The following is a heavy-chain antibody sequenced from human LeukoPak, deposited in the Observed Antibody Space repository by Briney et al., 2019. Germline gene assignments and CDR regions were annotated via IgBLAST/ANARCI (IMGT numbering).Heavy chain of an antibody. Sequence: SETLCLTCTVSGGSISSYYWSWIRQPPGKGLEWIGSIYYSGSTYYNPSLKSRVTISVDTSKNQFSLKLSSVTAADTAVYYCARGGITMVRGVPYFDYWGQGTLVTVSS. D-gene: IGHD3-10*01. CDR2: IYYSGST. CDR3: ARGGITMVRGVPYFDY. V-gene: IGHV4-59*12. J-gene: IGHJ4*02. CDR1: GGSISSYY.